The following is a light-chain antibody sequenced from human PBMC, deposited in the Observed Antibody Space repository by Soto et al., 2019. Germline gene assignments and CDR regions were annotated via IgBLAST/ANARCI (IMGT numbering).Light chain of an antibody. CDR1: SSDVGSYNL. Sequence: QAVLTQPASVSGSPGQSITISCTGTSSDVGSYNLVSWYQQYPGKAPKLMIYEVSKRPSGVSNRFSGSKSGNTASLIISGLQAEDEADYYCCSYAGSSTYVFGTGTKVTVL. CDR3: CSYAGSSTYV. CDR2: EVS. J-gene: IGLJ1*01. V-gene: IGLV2-23*02.